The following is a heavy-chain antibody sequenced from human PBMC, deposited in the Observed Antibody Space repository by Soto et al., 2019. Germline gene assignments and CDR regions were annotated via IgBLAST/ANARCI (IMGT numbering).Heavy chain of an antibody. Sequence: SETLSLTCAVSGGSISSGGYYWSWIRQHPGKGLEWIGYVYYSGFTYYNPSLKSRVTISIDTSKNQFSLKLTSVTAADTAVYYCARDRFFDYWGQGTLVTVSS. V-gene: IGHV4-31*11. D-gene: IGHD3-16*01. CDR3: ARDRFFDY. CDR2: VYYSGFT. J-gene: IGHJ4*02. CDR1: GGSISSGGYY.